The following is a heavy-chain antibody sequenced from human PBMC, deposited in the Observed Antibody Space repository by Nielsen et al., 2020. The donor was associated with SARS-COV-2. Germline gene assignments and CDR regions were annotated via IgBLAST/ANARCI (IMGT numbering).Heavy chain of an antibody. CDR3: ARDSSGTYRRVDY. Sequence: ASVKVSCKASGYTFADYCMHWVRQAPGQGLEWMGLINPTNGGTTYAQKFLGTVTMTRDTSTSTVYMELSSLRSDDTAVYYCARDSSGTYRRVDYWGQGTLVTVSS. J-gene: IGHJ4*02. D-gene: IGHD3-22*01. CDR1: GYTFADYC. V-gene: IGHV1-46*01. CDR2: INPTNGGT.